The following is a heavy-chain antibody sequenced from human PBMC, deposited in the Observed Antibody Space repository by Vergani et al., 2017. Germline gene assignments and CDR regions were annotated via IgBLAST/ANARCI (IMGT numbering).Heavy chain of an antibody. CDR3: ARARTVTPGAFDI. CDR2: IYSGGST. CDR1: GFTVSSNY. D-gene: IGHD4-17*01. V-gene: IGHV3-53*01. J-gene: IGHJ3*02. Sequence: EVQLVESGGGLIQPGGSLRLSCAASGFTVSSNYMSWVRQAPGKGLEWVEVIYSGGSTYYADSVKGRFTISRENSKNTLYLQMNSLRAEDTAVYYCARARTVTPGAFDIWGQGTMVTVSS.